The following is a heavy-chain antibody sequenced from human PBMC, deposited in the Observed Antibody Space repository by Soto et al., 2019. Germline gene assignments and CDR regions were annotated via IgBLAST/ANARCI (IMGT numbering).Heavy chain of an antibody. CDR1: GFTFSSYG. D-gene: IGHD1-7*01. CDR3: AKDQSHLTGTSGY. J-gene: IGHJ4*02. V-gene: IGHV3-30*18. Sequence: QVQLVESGGGVVQPGRSLRLSCAASGFTFSSYGMHWVRQAPGKGLEWVAVISYDGSNKYYADSVKGRFTISRDNSKNPLYLQMNSLRAEDTAVYYCAKDQSHLTGTSGYWGQGTLVTVSS. CDR2: ISYDGSNK.